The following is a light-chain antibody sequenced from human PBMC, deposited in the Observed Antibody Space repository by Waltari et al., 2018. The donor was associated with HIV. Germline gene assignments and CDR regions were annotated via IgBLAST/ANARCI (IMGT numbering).Light chain of an antibody. V-gene: IGKV4-1*01. J-gene: IGKJ1*01. CDR1: HSVLHISNNKNY. CDR3: QQYYSNPWT. CDR2: WAS. Sequence: DIVMTQSPDSLAVSLGDRATFNCTSSHSVLHISNNKNYLAWYQHKPGQPPTLLIYWASSRESGVPDRFSGSGSGTDFTLTISSLQAEDVAIYYCQQYYSNPWTFGQGTKVEIK.